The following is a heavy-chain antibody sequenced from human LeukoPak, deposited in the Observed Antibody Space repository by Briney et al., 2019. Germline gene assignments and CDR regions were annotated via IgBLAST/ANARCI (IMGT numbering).Heavy chain of an antibody. D-gene: IGHD3-3*01. CDR3: AKGTYYDFWSGYLDY. V-gene: IGHV3-9*01. CDR2: ISWNSGSI. J-gene: IGHJ4*02. Sequence: GGSLRLSCAASGFTFDDYAMHWVRQAPGKGLEWVSGISWNSGSIGYADSVKGRFTISRDNAKNSLYLQMNSLRAEDTALYYSAKGTYYDFWSGYLDYWGQGTLVTVSS. CDR1: GFTFDDYA.